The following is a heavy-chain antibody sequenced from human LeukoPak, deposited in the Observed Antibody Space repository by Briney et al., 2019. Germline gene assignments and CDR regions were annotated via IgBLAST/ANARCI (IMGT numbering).Heavy chain of an antibody. CDR3: TTDSPPGGREAMSYYYMDA. V-gene: IGHV3-15*01. J-gene: IGHJ6*03. Sequence: GGSLRLSCAASGFTFSNAWMSWVRQAPGKGLEWVGRIKSKTDGGTTDYAAPEKGRFTISRDDSKNTLYLQMNSLKTEDTAVYYCTTDSPPGGREAMSYYYMDAWGKGTTVTISS. CDR1: GFTFSNAW. CDR2: IKSKTDGGTT. D-gene: IGHD6-25*01.